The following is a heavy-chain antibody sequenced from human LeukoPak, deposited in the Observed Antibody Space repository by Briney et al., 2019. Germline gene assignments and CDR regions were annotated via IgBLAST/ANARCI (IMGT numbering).Heavy chain of an antibody. V-gene: IGHV3-48*04. CDR3: ARGGYNIGGAF. D-gene: IGHD3-10*01. CDR2: ISSSSNAI. CDR1: GFTFSSYN. Sequence: GGSLRLSCAASGFTFSSYNMNWVRQAPGKGLEGISHISSSSNAIYYADSVKGRFTISRDNAKNSLYLQMNSLGADDTAVYYCARGGYNIGGAFWGQGTLVTVSS. J-gene: IGHJ4*02.